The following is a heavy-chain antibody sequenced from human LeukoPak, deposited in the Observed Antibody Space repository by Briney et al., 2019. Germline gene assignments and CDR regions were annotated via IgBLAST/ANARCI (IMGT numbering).Heavy chain of an antibody. J-gene: IGHJ6*03. CDR1: GFTISTNY. Sequence: GGSLRLSCAASGFTISTNYMNWVRQAPGEGLEWVSIIYSGGGTFYEDSVKGRFTISRDNSKNTLYLQLNSLRAEDTAVYYCARNKFSKYYYMDVWGKGTTVTVSS. V-gene: IGHV3-53*01. CDR3: ARNKFSKYYYMDV. CDR2: IYSGGGT.